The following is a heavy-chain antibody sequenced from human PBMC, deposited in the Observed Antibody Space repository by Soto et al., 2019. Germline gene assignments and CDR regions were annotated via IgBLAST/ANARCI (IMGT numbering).Heavy chain of an antibody. J-gene: IGHJ4*02. CDR2: ISDDGSNQ. V-gene: IGHV3-30*18. D-gene: IGHD1-26*01. CDR1: GFTFKSFA. Sequence: QVHLVESGGGVVQPGGALRLSCAASGFTFKSFAMHWVRQAPGKGLEWVAFISDDGSNQYFADSVKGRFTISRDNSENAVSLQIISLRPGDTAVYYCAKDLYSGSYSSYYFHLWGQGTLVTVSS. CDR3: AKDLYSGSYSSYYFHL.